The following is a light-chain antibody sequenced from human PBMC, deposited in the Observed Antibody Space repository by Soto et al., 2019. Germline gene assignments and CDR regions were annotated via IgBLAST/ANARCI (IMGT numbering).Light chain of an antibody. V-gene: IGLV2-11*01. CDR3: CSYAGSYTYV. Sequence: SVLTQPRSVSGSPGQSVTISCTGSSSDVGGYDFVSWYQQHPVKGPTPLIYDVTKRPSGVPDRFSGSKSGNTASLTISGLQAEDEADYYCCSYAGSYTYVFATGTKVSVL. CDR2: DVT. CDR1: SSDVGGYDF. J-gene: IGLJ1*01.